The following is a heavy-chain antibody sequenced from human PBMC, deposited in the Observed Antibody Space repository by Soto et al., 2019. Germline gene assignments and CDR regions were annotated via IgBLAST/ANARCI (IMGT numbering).Heavy chain of an antibody. CDR1: GGSINTAGYY. CDR3: ARTAGTYTNFWNGYAFDV. J-gene: IGHJ3*01. V-gene: IGHV4-31*03. Sequence: SETLSLTCTVSGGSINTAGYYWNWVRHSPGKGLEWIGYIFYSGTTYYNPSLESRLTMSLDKSKNHFSLRLSSVTAADTAYYYCARTAGTYTNFWNGYAFDVWGQGTMVTVSS. D-gene: IGHD3-3*01. CDR2: IFYSGTT.